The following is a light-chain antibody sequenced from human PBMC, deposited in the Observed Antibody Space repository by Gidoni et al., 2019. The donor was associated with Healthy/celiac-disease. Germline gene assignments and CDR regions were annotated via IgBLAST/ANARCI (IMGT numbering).Light chain of an antibody. CDR2: DAS. Sequence: DIQMTQSPSSLSASVGDRVTITCQASQDISNYLNWYQQKPGKAPKLLIYDASNLETGVPSRFSGSGSGTDFTFTISSLQPDDIATYYCQQYDYLPRTFGGGTKVEIK. J-gene: IGKJ4*01. CDR3: QQYDYLPRT. CDR1: QDISNY. V-gene: IGKV1-33*01.